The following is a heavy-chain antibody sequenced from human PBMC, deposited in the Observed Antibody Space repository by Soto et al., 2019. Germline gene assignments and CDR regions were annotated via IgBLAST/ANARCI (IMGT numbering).Heavy chain of an antibody. V-gene: IGHV4-39*07. CDR2: IYYSGST. D-gene: IGHD2-2*01. Sequence: PSETLSLTCTVSLGSISSGTNYWAWIRQPPGKGLEWIANIYYSGSTFYNPSLKSRVTISVDTSKNQFSLKLSSVSAADTALYYCARCSLVVVPAPGFDPWGRGTLVTVSS. CDR3: ARCSLVVVPAPGFDP. J-gene: IGHJ5*02. CDR1: LGSISSGTNY.